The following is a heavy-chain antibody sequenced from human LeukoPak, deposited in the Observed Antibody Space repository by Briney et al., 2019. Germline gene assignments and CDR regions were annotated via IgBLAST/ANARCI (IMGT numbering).Heavy chain of an antibody. CDR1: GGSISSSIYY. J-gene: IGHJ4*02. CDR2: IYYSGST. D-gene: IGHD5-24*01. CDR3: ARLEMRWLHRGDY. Sequence: SETLSLTCTVSGGSISSSIYYWGWIRQPPGKGLEWIGSIYYSGSTYYTPSLKSRVTISVDTSKNQFSLKLSSVTAADTAVYYCARLEMRWLHRGDYWGQGTRVTVPS. V-gene: IGHV4-39*01.